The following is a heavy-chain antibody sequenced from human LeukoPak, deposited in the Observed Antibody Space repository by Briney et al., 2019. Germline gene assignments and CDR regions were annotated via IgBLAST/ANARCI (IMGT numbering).Heavy chain of an antibody. V-gene: IGHV3-30*02. CDR1: GFTFNRRG. D-gene: IGHD5-18*01. CDR3: AKGLAAIQLWLQADAFDI. CDR2: IRYDGGET. Sequence: GGSLRLSCAASGFTFNRRGMHWVRQAPGKGLEWVAFIRYDGGETFYADFVKGRFTISRDNSKNTLSLQLNTLRPEDTALYYCAKGLAAIQLWLQADAFDIWGQGTMVTVSS. J-gene: IGHJ3*02.